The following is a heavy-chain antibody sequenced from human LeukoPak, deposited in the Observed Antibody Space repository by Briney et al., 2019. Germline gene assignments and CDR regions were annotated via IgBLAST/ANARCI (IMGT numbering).Heavy chain of an antibody. Sequence: PGRSLRLSCAASGFTFSSYAMHWVRQAPGKGLEWVAVISYDGSNKYYADSVKGRFTISRDNSKNTLYLQMNSLRAEDTAVYYCARFIDEIDNWFDLWGQGTLVTVSS. CDR3: ARFIDEIDNWFDL. V-gene: IGHV3-30*04. CDR2: ISYDGSNK. CDR1: GFTFSSYA. D-gene: IGHD3-16*02. J-gene: IGHJ5*02.